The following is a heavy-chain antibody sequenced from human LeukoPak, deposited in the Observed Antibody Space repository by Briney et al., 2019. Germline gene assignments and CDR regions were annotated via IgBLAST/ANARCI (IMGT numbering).Heavy chain of an antibody. J-gene: IGHJ5*02. D-gene: IGHD2-15*01. Sequence: ASVKVSSKASGYTFTSYDINWVRQATGQGLEWMGCMNPNSGNTGYAQKFQGRVTMTRNTSISTAYIELSSLRSEDTAVHYCARDRYCSGGSCYSYGWFDPWGQGTLVTVSS. CDR3: ARDRYCSGGSCYSYGWFDP. CDR1: GYTFTSYD. V-gene: IGHV1-8*01. CDR2: MNPNSGNT.